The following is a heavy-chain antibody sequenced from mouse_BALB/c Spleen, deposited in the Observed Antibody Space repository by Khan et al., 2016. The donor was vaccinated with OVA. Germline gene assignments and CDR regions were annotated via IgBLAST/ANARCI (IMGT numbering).Heavy chain of an antibody. Sequence: ELVESGGGLVKPGGSLKLSCTVSGFAFSNYDMSWVRQTPEKRLDWVAYISSGGGTTYYPDTAKGRFTVSRDNAKNTLYLQMNSLKSEDTAMYYCVRLHYYGSNYYFDYWGQGTTLTVSS. J-gene: IGHJ2*01. CDR1: GFAFSNYD. D-gene: IGHD1-1*01. V-gene: IGHV5-12-1*01. CDR2: ISSGGGTT. CDR3: VRLHYYGSNYYFDY.